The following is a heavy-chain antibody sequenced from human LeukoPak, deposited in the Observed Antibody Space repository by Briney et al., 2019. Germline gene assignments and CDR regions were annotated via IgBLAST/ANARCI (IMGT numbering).Heavy chain of an antibody. CDR1: GFTFSSYA. CDR2: ISGSGGST. V-gene: IGHV3-23*01. D-gene: IGHD3-10*01. Sequence: PGGSLRLSCAASGFTFSSYAMSWVRQAPGKGLEWVLGISGSGGSTYYADSVKGRFTISRDNSKNTMYLQMNSLRAEDTALYYCARDRSGSYPNWFDPWGQGTLVTVSS. CDR3: ARDRSGSYPNWFDP. J-gene: IGHJ5*02.